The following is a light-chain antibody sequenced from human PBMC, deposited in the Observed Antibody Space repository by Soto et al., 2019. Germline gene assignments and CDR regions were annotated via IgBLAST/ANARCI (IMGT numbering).Light chain of an antibody. V-gene: IGKV3-15*01. Sequence: EIVMTQSPATLSVSPGERATLSCRASQSVSSNLAWYQQKPGQAPRLLIYGASTRATGIPARFSGIGSGTEFTLTISSLQSEDFAVYYCQQYNNWLLWTFGQGTKVEIK. CDR1: QSVSSN. CDR2: GAS. J-gene: IGKJ1*01. CDR3: QQYNNWLLWT.